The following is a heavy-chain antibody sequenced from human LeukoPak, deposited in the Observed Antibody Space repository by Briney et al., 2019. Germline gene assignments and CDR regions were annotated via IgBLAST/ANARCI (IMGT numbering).Heavy chain of an antibody. V-gene: IGHV4-59*01. D-gene: IGHD1-26*01. CDR1: GGSLRTYY. J-gene: IGHJ4*02. CDR2: VYYSENA. Sequence: SETLSLTCTLSGGSLRTYYWTWLRQPPGKGLEWIAYVYYSENANYNPSPTSRVTIAVDTAKNQFSLKLSSATAADTAVDYCARVGGGSFDYWGQGTVVAVSS. CDR3: ARVGGGSFDY.